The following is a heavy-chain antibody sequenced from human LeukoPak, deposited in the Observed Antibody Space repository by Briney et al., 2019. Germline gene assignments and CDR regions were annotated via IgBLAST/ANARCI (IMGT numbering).Heavy chain of an antibody. Sequence: GGSLRLSCAASGFTFYDYAMHWVRQFTGEGLEWGSGITWNSGRIAYADSVKGRFTIYRDNAKNSLYLQMNSLSAEDTALYYCAKGVTSIRGWFDPWGQGTLVTVSS. CDR3: AKGVTSIRGWFDP. V-gene: IGHV3-9*01. CDR2: ITWNSGRI. D-gene: IGHD2-21*02. J-gene: IGHJ5*02. CDR1: GFTFYDYA.